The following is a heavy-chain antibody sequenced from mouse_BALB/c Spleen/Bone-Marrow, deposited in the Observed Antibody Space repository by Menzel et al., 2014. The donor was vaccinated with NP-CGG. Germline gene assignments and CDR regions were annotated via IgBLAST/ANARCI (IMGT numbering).Heavy chain of an antibody. CDR2: IRNKANGYTT. CDR3: ARDRGLTYFDY. Sequence: EVKLVESGGGLVQPGGSLRLSCATSGFTFTDYCMSWVRQPPGKALEWLGFIRNKANGYTTEYSASVKGRFTISRDNSQSILYLQMNTLRAEDSATYYCARDRGLTYFDYWGQGTTLTVSS. J-gene: IGHJ2*01. V-gene: IGHV7-3*02. D-gene: IGHD2-4*01. CDR1: GFTFTDYC.